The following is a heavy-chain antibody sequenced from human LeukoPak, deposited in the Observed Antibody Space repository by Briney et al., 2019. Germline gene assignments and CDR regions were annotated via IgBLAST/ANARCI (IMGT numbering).Heavy chain of an antibody. CDR2: IWYDGNNK. V-gene: IGHV3-33*01. J-gene: IGHJ4*02. CDR1: GLTFGSYG. D-gene: IGHD3-9*01. CDR3: ARSTSSEYDIYHFDY. Sequence: GGSLRLSCAASGLTFGSYGMHWVRQAPGKGLEWVAVIWYDGNNKYYADSVKGRFTISRDNSKNTLYLQMNSLRAEDTAVYYCARSTSSEYDIYHFDYWGQGTLVTVSS.